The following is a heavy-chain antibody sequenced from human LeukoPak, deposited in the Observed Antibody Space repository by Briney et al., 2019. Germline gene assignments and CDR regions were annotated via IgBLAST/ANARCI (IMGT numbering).Heavy chain of an antibody. CDR1: GFTFSSYA. CDR2: ISYDGSNK. V-gene: IGHV3-30-3*01. J-gene: IGHJ4*02. D-gene: IGHD6-6*01. Sequence: PGGSLRLSCAASGFTFSSYAMHWVRQAPGNGLEWVAVISYDGSNKYYADSVKGRFTISRDNSKNTLYLQMNSLRAEDTAVYYCARDPGSSSSLGADYWGQGTLVTVSS. CDR3: ARDPGSSSSLGADY.